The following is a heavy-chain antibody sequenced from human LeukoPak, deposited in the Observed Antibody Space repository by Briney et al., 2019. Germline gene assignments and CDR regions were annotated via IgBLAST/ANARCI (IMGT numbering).Heavy chain of an antibody. CDR3: ARDGDGYDSGLSY. Sequence: SVKVSCKASGYTFSDYYIHWVRQAPRQGLEWMGGIIPIFGTANYAQKFQGRVTITADKSTSTAYMELSSLRSEDTAVYYCARDGDGYDSGLSYWGQGTLVTVSS. CDR1: GYTFSDYY. CDR2: IIPIFGTA. D-gene: IGHD5-24*01. J-gene: IGHJ4*02. V-gene: IGHV1-69*06.